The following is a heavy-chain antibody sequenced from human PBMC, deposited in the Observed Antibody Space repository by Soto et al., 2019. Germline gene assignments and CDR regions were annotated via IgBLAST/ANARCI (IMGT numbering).Heavy chain of an antibody. CDR2: IYYSGST. V-gene: IGHV4-39*01. D-gene: IGHD1-1*01. Sequence: PSETLSLTCTVSGGSISSSSYYWGWIRQPPGKGLEWIGSIYYSGSTYYNPSLKSRVTISVDTSKNQFSLKLSSVTAADTAVYYCARQSADDENYYYYYMDVWGKGTTVTVSS. J-gene: IGHJ6*03. CDR1: GGSISSSSYY. CDR3: ARQSADDENYYYYYMDV.